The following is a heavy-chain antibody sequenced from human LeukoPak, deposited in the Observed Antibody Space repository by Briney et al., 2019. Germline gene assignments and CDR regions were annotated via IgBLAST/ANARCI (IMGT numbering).Heavy chain of an antibody. CDR2: INPSGGGT. CDR3: ATDMNAGTMIEGKSGWFDP. J-gene: IGHJ5*02. CDR1: GYTFTSYY. Sequence: ASVKVSCKASGYTFTSYYIHWVRQAPGQGLEWMGVINPSGGGTSYAQKFQGRVTMTRDTSTSTVYMDLRSLRSEDTAVYYCATDMNAGTMIEGKSGWFDPWGQGTLVTVSS. V-gene: IGHV1-46*01. D-gene: IGHD3-22*01.